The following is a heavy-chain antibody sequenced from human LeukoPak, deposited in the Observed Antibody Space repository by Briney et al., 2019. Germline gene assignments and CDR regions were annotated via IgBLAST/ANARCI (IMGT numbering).Heavy chain of an antibody. Sequence: GESLKISCKASGYSFTSDWIGWVRQMPGKGLEWMGIIYPGIYPGDSNTRYSPSFQGQVTFSADKSINTAYLQWSSLKASDTAMYYCARRSYCYSTSCYGYWFDSWGQGTLVTVSS. CDR3: ARRSYCYSTSCYGYWFDS. D-gene: IGHD2-2*01. CDR2: IYPGIYPGDSNT. J-gene: IGHJ5*01. CDR1: GYSFTSDW. V-gene: IGHV5-51*01.